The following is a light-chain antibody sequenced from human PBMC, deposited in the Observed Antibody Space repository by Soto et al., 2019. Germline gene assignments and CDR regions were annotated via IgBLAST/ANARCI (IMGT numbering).Light chain of an antibody. CDR2: EGS. J-gene: IGLJ1*01. V-gene: IGLV2-23*01. Sequence: QSALTQPASVSGSPGQTITISCTGTSSDVGNYNLVSWYQHPPGKAPKLMIYEGSRRPSGVSNRFSGSKSGNTASLTISGLQAEDEADYYCCSYAGPTYDVFGTGTKLTVL. CDR3: CSYAGPTYDV. CDR1: SSDVGNYNL.